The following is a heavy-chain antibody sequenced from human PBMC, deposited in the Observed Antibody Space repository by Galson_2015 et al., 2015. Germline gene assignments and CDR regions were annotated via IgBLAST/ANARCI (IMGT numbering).Heavy chain of an antibody. J-gene: IGHJ5*02. CDR1: GFTFSSYA. Sequence: SLRLSCAASGFTFSSYAMSWVRQAPGKGLEWVSAISGSGGSTYYADSVKGRFPISRDNSKNTLYLQMNSLRAEDTAVYYCALVGATSRGECAWGQGTLVTVSS. CDR3: ALVGATSRGECA. D-gene: IGHD1-26*01. V-gene: IGHV3-23*01. CDR2: ISGSGGST.